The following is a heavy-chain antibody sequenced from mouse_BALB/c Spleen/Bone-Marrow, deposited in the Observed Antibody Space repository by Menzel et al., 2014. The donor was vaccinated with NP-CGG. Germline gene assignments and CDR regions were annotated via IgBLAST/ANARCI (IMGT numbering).Heavy chain of an antibody. J-gene: IGHJ4*01. CDR2: IGSGGSYT. CDR3: ASTITTVVAEDAMDY. D-gene: IGHD1-1*01. V-gene: IGHV5-6*01. CDR1: GFTFSSYG. Sequence: VHVKQSGGDLVKPGGSLKLSCAASGFTFSSYGMSWVRQTPDKRLEWVATIGSGGSYTYYPDGVEGRFTISRDNAKNTLYLQMSSLKSEDTAMYYCASTITTVVAEDAMDYWGQGTSVTVSS.